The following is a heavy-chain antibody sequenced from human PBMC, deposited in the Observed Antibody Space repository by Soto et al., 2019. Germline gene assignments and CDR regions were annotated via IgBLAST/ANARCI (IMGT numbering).Heavy chain of an antibody. V-gene: IGHV3-48*03. J-gene: IGHJ4*02. CDR1: GFTFSSYE. CDR3: TRVRDSNDY. D-gene: IGHD3-22*01. CDR2: IRSSGRSI. Sequence: HPGGSLRLSCVVSGFTFSSYEMNWVRQAPGKGLEWVSNIRSSGRSINYADSVKGRFTISRDNAKNSLYLQMNSLRAEDTAVYYCTRVRDSNDYWGQGTLVTVSS.